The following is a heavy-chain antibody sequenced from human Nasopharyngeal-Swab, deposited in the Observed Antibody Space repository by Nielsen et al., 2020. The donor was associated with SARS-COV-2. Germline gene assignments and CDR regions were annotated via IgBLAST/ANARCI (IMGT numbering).Heavy chain of an antibody. D-gene: IGHD3-22*01. Sequence: ASVKVSCQASGYTFTSYGISWVRQAPGQGLEWVGWISAYNGNTNYAQKLQGRVTMTTDTSTSTAYMELRSLRSDDTAVYYCARDRQDSSGYEPFDYWGQGTLVTVSS. J-gene: IGHJ4*02. CDR3: ARDRQDSSGYEPFDY. CDR2: ISAYNGNT. CDR1: GYTFTSYG. V-gene: IGHV1-18*04.